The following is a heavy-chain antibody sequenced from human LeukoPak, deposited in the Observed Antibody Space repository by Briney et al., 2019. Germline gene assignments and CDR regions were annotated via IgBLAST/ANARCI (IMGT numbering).Heavy chain of an antibody. J-gene: IGHJ4*02. CDR2: IYYSGST. CDR3: ARRAAAGSAEENFDY. D-gene: IGHD6-13*01. CDR1: GGSISSSSYY. V-gene: IGHV4-39*01. Sequence: PSETLSLTCTVSGGSISSSSYYWGWIRQPPGKGLEWIGSIYYSGSTYYNPSLKSRVTISVDTSKNQFSLKLSSVTAADTAVYYCARRAAAGSAEENFDYWGQGTLVTVSS.